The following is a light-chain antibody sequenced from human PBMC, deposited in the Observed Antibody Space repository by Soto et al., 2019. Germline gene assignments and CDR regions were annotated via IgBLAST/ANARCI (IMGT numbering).Light chain of an antibody. J-gene: IGLJ3*02. CDR2: QVS. Sequence: QSALTQAASASGSPGQSITISCTGPSSDVGAYDFVSWYQQHPGKAPKLIIFQVSNRPSGVSTRFSGSKSGNTASLTISGLQAEDEAEYYCASHTTSGTWVFGGGTKLTVL. CDR3: ASHTTSGTWV. CDR1: SSDVGAYDF. V-gene: IGLV2-14*01.